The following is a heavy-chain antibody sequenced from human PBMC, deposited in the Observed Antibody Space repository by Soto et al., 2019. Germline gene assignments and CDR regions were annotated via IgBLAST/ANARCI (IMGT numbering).Heavy chain of an antibody. CDR3: ARVGPQGGWYHSNWFDP. D-gene: IGHD6-19*01. J-gene: IGHJ5*02. CDR1: GGSISSYY. CDR2: IYYSGST. V-gene: IGHV4-59*01. Sequence: SXTLSLTGTVSGGSISSYYCSWITQPPGKGLEWIGYIYYSGSTNYNPSLKSRVTISVDTSKNQFSLKLSSVTAAETAVYYCARVGPQGGWYHSNWFDPWGQGTLVTVSS.